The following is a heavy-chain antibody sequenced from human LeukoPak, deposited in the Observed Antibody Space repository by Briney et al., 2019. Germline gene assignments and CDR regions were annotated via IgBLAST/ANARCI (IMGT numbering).Heavy chain of an antibody. J-gene: IGHJ5*02. Sequence: ASVKVSCKTSGYPFRNYDINWVRQATGQGLEWMGWINPHSGKTGYAQKFQERVTITRDMSTSTAYMELSSLRSEDTAVYYCAADHYGEGWFDPWGQGTLVTVSS. CDR2: INPHSGKT. D-gene: IGHD4-17*01. V-gene: IGHV1-8*01. CDR1: GYPFRNYD. CDR3: AADHYGEGWFDP.